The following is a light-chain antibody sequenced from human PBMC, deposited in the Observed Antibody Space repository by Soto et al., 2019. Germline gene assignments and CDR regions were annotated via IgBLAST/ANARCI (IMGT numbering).Light chain of an antibody. CDR3: TSYTSSNTYV. J-gene: IGLJ1*01. CDR1: SSDVGGYNY. Sequence: QSALTQPASVSGSPGQSITISCTGTSSDVGGYNYVSWYQQHPGKAPKLMIYEVSNRPSGISNRFSGPQSGNTASLTISGLQAEDEADYYCTSYTSSNTYVVGTGTKLTVL. CDR2: EVS. V-gene: IGLV2-14*01.